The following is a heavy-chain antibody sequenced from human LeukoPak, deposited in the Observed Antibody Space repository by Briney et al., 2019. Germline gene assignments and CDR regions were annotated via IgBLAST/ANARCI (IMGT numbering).Heavy chain of an antibody. CDR2: TYYTSKLNT. V-gene: IGHV6-1*01. CDR3: ARGRASAFDV. J-gene: IGHJ3*01. CDR1: GDSVSTSGVA. Sequence: NPSQTLSLTCALSGDSVSTSGVAWDWVRQSPSRGLEWLGRTYYTSKLNTGYAVSVKSRIVVSPDTSKNQFSLQLNSVTSEDTAVYYCARGRASAFDVWGQGTMVTVSS. D-gene: IGHD6-25*01.